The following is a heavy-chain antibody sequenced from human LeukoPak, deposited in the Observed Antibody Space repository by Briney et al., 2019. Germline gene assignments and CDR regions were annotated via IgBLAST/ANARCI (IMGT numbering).Heavy chain of an antibody. V-gene: IGHV3-30-3*01. CDR2: ISYDGSNK. CDR3: ARGPERTGVGTRYYYDMDV. CDR1: GFTFSSYA. J-gene: IGHJ6*02. D-gene: IGHD2-8*01. Sequence: GGSLRLSCAASGFTFSSYAMHWVRQAPGKGLEWVAFISYDGSNKYYADSVKGRFTISRDNSKNTLYLQMNSLRAEDTAVYYCARGPERTGVGTRYYYDMDVWGQGTTVTVSS.